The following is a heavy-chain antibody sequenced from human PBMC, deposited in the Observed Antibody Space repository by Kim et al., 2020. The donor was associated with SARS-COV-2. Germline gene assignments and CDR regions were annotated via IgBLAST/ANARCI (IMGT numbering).Heavy chain of an antibody. J-gene: IGHJ3*02. CDR1: GYKFSTYW. D-gene: IGHD3-10*01. CDR2: IYAGDSDT. CDR3: ARGIGVRGGENHDVFDI. V-gene: IGHV5-51*01. Sequence: GESLKISCKGSGYKFSTYWISWVRQMPGKGLEWMGIIYAGDSDTRYSPSFQGQVTISADKSISSAYLQWTSLKASDTAIYYCARGIGVRGGENHDVFDIWGQGTVVTVSS.